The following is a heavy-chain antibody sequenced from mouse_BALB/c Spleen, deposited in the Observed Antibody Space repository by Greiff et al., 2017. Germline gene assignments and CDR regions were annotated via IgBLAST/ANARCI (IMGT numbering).Heavy chain of an antibody. D-gene: IGHD2-5*01. V-gene: IGHV1-7*01. CDR3: AKYSNQGAMDY. CDR2: INPSTGYT. Sequence: QVQLKQSGAELVKPGASVKMSCKASGYTFTSYWMHWVKQRPGQGLEWIGYINPSTGYTEYNQKFKDKATLTADKSSSTAYMQLSSLTSEDSAVYYCAKYSNQGAMDYWGQGTSVTVSS. CDR1: GYTFTSYW. J-gene: IGHJ4*01.